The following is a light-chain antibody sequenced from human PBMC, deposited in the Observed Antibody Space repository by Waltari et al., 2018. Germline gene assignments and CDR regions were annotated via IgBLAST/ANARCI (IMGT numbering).Light chain of an antibody. Sequence: EIVLTQSPATLSLSPGERATLSCRASQSVSSYLAWYQQKPGQAPRLLIYESSNRATGIPARFSGSGSGTDFTLTISSLEPEDFAVYYCQQRSNWPLTWTFGQGTKVEIK. J-gene: IGKJ1*01. CDR3: QQRSNWPLTWT. CDR1: QSVSSY. V-gene: IGKV3-11*01. CDR2: ESS.